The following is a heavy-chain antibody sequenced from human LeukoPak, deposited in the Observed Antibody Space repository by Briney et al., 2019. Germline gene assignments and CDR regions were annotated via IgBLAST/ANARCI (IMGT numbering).Heavy chain of an antibody. D-gene: IGHD4-17*01. CDR3: ARDRESFAVPSMDV. V-gene: IGHV3-48*01. CDR2: IDGYGETT. CDR1: GFTFRRYA. J-gene: IGHJ6*03. Sequence: GGSLRLSCAASGFTFRRYAMGWVRQAPGKGLEWVSIIDGYGETTYYADSVKGRFTISRDNAKNSLYLQMNSLRVEDTAVYYCARDRESFAVPSMDVWGKGTTVTVSS.